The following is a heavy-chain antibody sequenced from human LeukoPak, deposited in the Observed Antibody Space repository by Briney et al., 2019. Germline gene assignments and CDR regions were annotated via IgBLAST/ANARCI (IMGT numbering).Heavy chain of an antibody. CDR3: ARETFYYYDSSGYYGIFDY. J-gene: IGHJ4*02. CDR1: GFTVSSNY. D-gene: IGHD3-22*01. V-gene: IGHV3-66*01. Sequence: GGSLRLSCAASGFTVSSNYMSWVRQAPGEGLEWVSVIYRGGSTYYADSVKGRFTISRDNSKNTLYLQMNSLRAEDTAVYYCARETFYYYDSSGYYGIFDYWGQGTLVTVSS. CDR2: IYRGGST.